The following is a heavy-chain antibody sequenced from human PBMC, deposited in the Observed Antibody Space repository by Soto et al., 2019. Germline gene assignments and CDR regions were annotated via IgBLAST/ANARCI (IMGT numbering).Heavy chain of an antibody. CDR3: ARDLHVLLWFGELYSGYYYYYGMDV. J-gene: IGHJ6*02. CDR1: GFTFSSYW. Sequence: PGGSLRLSCAASGFTFSSYWMHWVRQAPGKGLVWVSHINSDGSSTSYADSVKGRFTISRDNAKNTLYLQMNSLRAEDTTVFYCARDLHVLLWFGELYSGYYYYYGMDVWGQGTTVTAP. D-gene: IGHD3-10*01. CDR2: INSDGSST. V-gene: IGHV3-74*01.